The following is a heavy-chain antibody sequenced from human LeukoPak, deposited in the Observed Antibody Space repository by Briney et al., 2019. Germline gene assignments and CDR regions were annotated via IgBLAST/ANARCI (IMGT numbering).Heavy chain of an antibody. D-gene: IGHD3-22*01. CDR1: GGSINSYY. J-gene: IGHJ4*02. Sequence: PSETLSLTCTVSGGSINSYYWSWIRQPPGKGLQWIGCIHYSGSTNYNPSLKSRVTISVDTSKNQFSLKLSSVTAADTAVYYCARQAYDSSGYLGYWGQGTLVTVSS. V-gene: IGHV4-59*08. CDR3: ARQAYDSSGYLGY. CDR2: IHYSGST.